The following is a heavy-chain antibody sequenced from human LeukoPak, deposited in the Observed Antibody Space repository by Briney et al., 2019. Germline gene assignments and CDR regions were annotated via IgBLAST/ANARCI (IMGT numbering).Heavy chain of an antibody. D-gene: IGHD6-19*01. CDR1: GFTFSSYW. CDR2: IKQDGSEK. Sequence: PGGSLRLSCAASGFTFSSYWMSWVRQAPGKGLEWVANIKQDGSEKYYVDSVKGRFTISRDNAKNSLYLQMNSLRTEDTAFYYCAKGYSSGWRDAFDIWGQGTMVTVSS. CDR3: AKGYSSGWRDAFDI. J-gene: IGHJ3*02. V-gene: IGHV3-7*03.